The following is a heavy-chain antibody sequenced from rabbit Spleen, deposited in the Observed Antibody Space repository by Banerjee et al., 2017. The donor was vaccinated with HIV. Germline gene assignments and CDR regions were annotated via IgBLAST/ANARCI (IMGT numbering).Heavy chain of an antibody. CDR2: INMVTGKS. D-gene: IGHD1-1*01. CDR3: ARDLVAVIGWNFSL. V-gene: IGHV1S45*01. Sequence: QEQLKETGGGLVQPGGSLTLSCKASGFDFNNYYLSWVRQAPGKGLEWITCINMVTGKSVYASWAKGRFIMSRTSSTKVTLQMTSLTAADTATYFCARDLVAVIGWNFSLWGQGTLVTVS. CDR1: GFDFNNYYL. J-gene: IGHJ3*01.